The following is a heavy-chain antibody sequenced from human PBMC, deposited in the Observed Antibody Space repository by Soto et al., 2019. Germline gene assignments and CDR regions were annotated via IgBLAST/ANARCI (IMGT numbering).Heavy chain of an antibody. J-gene: IGHJ3*01. Sequence: EVQLVESGGGVVRPGGSLRLSCAASGFTFDDHGMTWVRQAPGKGLEWVSGITWNGATTGYADSVKGRFTISRDNDKNSLYLQMNSLRVEDTALYYCARDGGVVVAVDAFDVWGQGTRVTVSS. V-gene: IGHV3-20*04. CDR1: GFTFDDHG. D-gene: IGHD6-19*01. CDR3: ARDGGVVVAVDAFDV. CDR2: ITWNGATT.